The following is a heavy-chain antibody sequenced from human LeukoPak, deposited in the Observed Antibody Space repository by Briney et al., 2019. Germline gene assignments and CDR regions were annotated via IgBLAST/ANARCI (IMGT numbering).Heavy chain of an antibody. D-gene: IGHD5-12*01. CDR2: ISNSGGRT. CDR3: AKSYNGYESKPDY. J-gene: IGHJ4*02. V-gene: IGHV3-23*01. Sequence: GGSLRLSCAASGFTFSNYNMFWARQAPGKGLEWVSSISNSGGRTFYTDSVKGRFTISRDNSKITLYLQMNSLRAEDTAVYYCAKSYNGYESKPDYWGQGTLVTVSS. CDR1: GFTFSNYN.